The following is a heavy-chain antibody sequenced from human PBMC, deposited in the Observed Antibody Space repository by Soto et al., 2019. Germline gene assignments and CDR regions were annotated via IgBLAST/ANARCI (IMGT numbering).Heavy chain of an antibody. Sequence: QVQLAESGGGVVQPGRSLRLSCATSGFVSNDYDIHWVRQAPGKGLAWLASISYDGTKKYYAESVKGRFTISRDNSKNTLSQQLHCLGAEDAAVYLCPRGIKGGLDVWGPGTPVTVSS. J-gene: IGHJ6*02. CDR3: PRGIKGGLDV. V-gene: IGHV3-30*03. CDR1: GFVSNDYD. CDR2: ISYDGTKK.